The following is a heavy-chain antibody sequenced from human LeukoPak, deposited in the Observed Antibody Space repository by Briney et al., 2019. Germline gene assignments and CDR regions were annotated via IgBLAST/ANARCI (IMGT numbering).Heavy chain of an antibody. V-gene: IGHV1-3*01. Sequence: ASVKVSCKASGYSFTVYALHWVRQAPGQRLEWMGWINAGNGWTGYSPKFQGRVTITRDTSASTTYMELSSLRSEDTAVYYCARVYYYDSSGYHQGVDYWGQGTLVTVSS. CDR3: ARVYYYDSSGYHQGVDY. CDR2: INAGNGWT. J-gene: IGHJ4*02. CDR1: GYSFTVYA. D-gene: IGHD3-22*01.